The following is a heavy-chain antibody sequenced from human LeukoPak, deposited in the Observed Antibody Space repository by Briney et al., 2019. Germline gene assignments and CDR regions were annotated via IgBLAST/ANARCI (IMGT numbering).Heavy chain of an antibody. CDR3: ARGILYSYGTYFDY. CDR2: IYYSGST. V-gene: IGHV4-30-4*01. Sequence: SETLSLTCTVSGGSISSGDYYWGWIRQPPGKGLEWIGYIYYSGSTYYNPSLKSRVTISVDTSKNQFSLKLSSVTAADTAVYYCARGILYSYGTYFDYWGQGTLVTVSS. J-gene: IGHJ4*02. D-gene: IGHD5-18*01. CDR1: GGSISSGDYY.